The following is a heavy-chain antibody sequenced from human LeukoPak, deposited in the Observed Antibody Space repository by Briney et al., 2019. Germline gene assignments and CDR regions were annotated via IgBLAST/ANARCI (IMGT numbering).Heavy chain of an antibody. D-gene: IGHD6-19*01. V-gene: IGHV4-61*05. Sequence: SETLSLTCTVSGGSISSSSYYWGWIRQPPGKGLEWIGYIYYSGSTDYNPSLKSRVTISVETSKNQFSLKLSSVTAADTAVYYCARDSRIAVAGFYYFDYWGQGTLVTVSS. J-gene: IGHJ4*02. CDR1: GGSISSSSYY. CDR2: IYYSGST. CDR3: ARDSRIAVAGFYYFDY.